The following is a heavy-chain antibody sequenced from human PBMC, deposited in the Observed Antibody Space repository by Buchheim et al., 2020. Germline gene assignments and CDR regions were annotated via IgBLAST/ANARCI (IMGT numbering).Heavy chain of an antibody. V-gene: IGHV4-34*01. Sequence: QVQLQQWGAGLLKPSETLSLTCAVYGGSFSGYYWSWIRQPPGKGLEWIGEINHSGSTNYNPSLKSRVTISVATSKNQFSLKLSSVTAADTAVYYCARGRASGWFQYYYYYYGMDVWGQGTT. CDR1: GGSFSGYY. J-gene: IGHJ6*02. D-gene: IGHD6-19*01. CDR2: INHSGST. CDR3: ARGRASGWFQYYYYYYGMDV.